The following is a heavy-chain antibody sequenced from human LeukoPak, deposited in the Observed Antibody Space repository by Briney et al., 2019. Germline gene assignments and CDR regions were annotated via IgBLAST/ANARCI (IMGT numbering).Heavy chain of an antibody. CDR2: IYYSGST. V-gene: IGHV4-59*01. J-gene: IGHJ2*01. CDR1: GGSISSYY. D-gene: IGHD3-22*01. CDR3: ARAAYYYDSSGYLYWYFDL. Sequence: SETLSLTCTVSGGSISSYYWSWIRQPPGKGLEWIGYIYYSGSTNYNPSLKSRVTISVDTSKNQFSLKLSSVTAADTAVYYCARAAYYYDSSGYLYWYFDLWGRGTLSLSPQ.